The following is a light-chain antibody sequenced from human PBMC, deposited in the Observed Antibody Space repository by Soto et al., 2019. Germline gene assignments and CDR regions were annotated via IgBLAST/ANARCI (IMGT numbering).Light chain of an antibody. V-gene: IGKV3-20*01. CDR2: GVS. CDR3: QQYLRSPST. Sequence: EIVWTQSPGTLSLSPGERATLSCRASESVTSSSLAWYQQKLGQAPRLLMYGVSVRATGIPDRFRGSGSGTDFTLTISRLEPEDFAVYYCQQYLRSPSTFGQGTKVEIK. J-gene: IGKJ2*01. CDR1: ESVTSSS.